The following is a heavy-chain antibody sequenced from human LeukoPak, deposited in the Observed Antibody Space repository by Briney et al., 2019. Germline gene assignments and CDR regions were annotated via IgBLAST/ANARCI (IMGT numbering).Heavy chain of an antibody. Sequence: SETLSLTCTVSGGSISSSSYYWGWIRQPPGKGLEWIGSIYYSGSTYYNPSLKSRVTISVDTSKNQFSLKLSSVTAADTAVYYCARGLTDYGRDYWGQGTLVTVSS. V-gene: IGHV4-39*01. D-gene: IGHD4-17*01. CDR2: IYYSGST. CDR3: ARGLTDYGRDY. J-gene: IGHJ4*02. CDR1: GGSISSSSYY.